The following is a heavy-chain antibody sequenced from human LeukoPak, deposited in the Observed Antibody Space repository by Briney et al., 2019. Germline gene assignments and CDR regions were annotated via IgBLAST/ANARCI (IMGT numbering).Heavy chain of an antibody. CDR2: MNPNSGNT. CDR3: ARRHGRCSDGSCYYPDY. J-gene: IGHJ4*02. D-gene: IGHD2-15*01. Sequence: GASVKVSGKASGYTFTSCDINWVRQATGQGLEWMGWMNPNSGNTGYAQKFQGRVTMTRNSSITTAYMELSSLRSEDTAVYYCARRHGRCSDGSCYYPDYWGQGTLVTVSS. CDR1: GYTFTSCD. V-gene: IGHV1-8*01.